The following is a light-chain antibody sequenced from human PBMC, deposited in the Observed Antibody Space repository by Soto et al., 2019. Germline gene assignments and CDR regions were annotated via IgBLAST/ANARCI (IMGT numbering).Light chain of an antibody. CDR3: ASYAGDTALV. CDR2: EVS. Sequence: QSALTQPASRTRSPGQSITISCTRNSSDDGTYTYVSWYDHHPGRAPKPSICEVSTCPSRVANGRCFFKSGSTASLTISGMQAAEEVDYPCASYAGDTALVFGTGDKVTVL. V-gene: IGLV2-14*01. J-gene: IGLJ1*01. CDR1: SSDDGTYTY.